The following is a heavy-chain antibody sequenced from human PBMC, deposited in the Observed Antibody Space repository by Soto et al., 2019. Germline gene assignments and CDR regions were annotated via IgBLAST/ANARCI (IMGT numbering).Heavy chain of an antibody. J-gene: IGHJ4*02. CDR2: ISYDGSNK. V-gene: IGHV3-30-3*01. D-gene: IGHD5-12*01. Sequence: GGSLRLSCAASGFTFSSYAMHWVRQAPGKGLEWVAVISYDGSNKYYADSVKGRFTISRDNSKNTLYLQMNSLRAEDTAVYYCARDGRDGFTYYFDYWGQGTLVTVSS. CDR1: GFTFSSYA. CDR3: ARDGRDGFTYYFDY.